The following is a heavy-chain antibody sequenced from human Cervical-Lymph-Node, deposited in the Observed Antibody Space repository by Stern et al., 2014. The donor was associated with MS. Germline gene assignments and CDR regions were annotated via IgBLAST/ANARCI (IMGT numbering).Heavy chain of an antibody. D-gene: IGHD1-14*01. V-gene: IGHV5-51*01. J-gene: IGHJ5*02. CDR2: IYPGTSDT. CDR3: ARHGGPNWNHEAHNWFDP. Sequence: EVQLVESGAEVKEPGESLKISCKGSGFSFTTYWIGWVRQMPGKGLEWMGIIYPGTSDTRDSPSCQGQVTISADKSISTAYLQWSSLKASDSAMYYCARHGGPNWNHEAHNWFDPWGQGTLVTVSS. CDR1: GFSFTTYW.